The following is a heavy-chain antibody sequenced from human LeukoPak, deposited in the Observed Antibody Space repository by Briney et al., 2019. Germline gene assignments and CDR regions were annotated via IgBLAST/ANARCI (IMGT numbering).Heavy chain of an antibody. Sequence: GGSLRLSCAASGFTFSSYGMNWVRQAPGKGLEWVSSITSSSSYIYYADSVKGRFTISRDNAKSSLYLQMNSLRDEDTAVYYCARDPYSGNYGDYYYYYMDVWGKGTTVTISS. V-gene: IGHV3-21*01. CDR3: ARDPYSGNYGDYYYYYMDV. CDR2: ITSSSSYI. CDR1: GFTFSSYG. D-gene: IGHD1-26*01. J-gene: IGHJ6*03.